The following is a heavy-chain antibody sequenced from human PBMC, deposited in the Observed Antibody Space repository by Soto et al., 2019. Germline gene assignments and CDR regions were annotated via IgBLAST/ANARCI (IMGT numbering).Heavy chain of an antibody. Sequence: GGSLRLSCAASGFTFNAYGMHWVRQAPGKGLEWVALISYDGSNKYYADSVKGRFTFSRDNPKNTLYLQMNSLRAEDTAVYYCAKDSGSTDYYYGMDVWGQGTTVTVSS. V-gene: IGHV3-30*18. CDR2: ISYDGSNK. D-gene: IGHD1-26*01. J-gene: IGHJ6*02. CDR1: GFTFNAYG. CDR3: AKDSGSTDYYYGMDV.